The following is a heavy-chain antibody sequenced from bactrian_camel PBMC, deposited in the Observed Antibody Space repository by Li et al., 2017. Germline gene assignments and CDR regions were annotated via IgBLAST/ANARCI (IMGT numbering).Heavy chain of an antibody. J-gene: IGHJ4*01. Sequence: QVQLVESGGGSVQAGESLTLSCATSGYDYSKYSMAWFRTPPRKQREEVACFDRDGTITVADSVKDRFTISEDNVKHIVYLQMNSLKVGDTAMYYCAAQKFVFGGGAVCAASLRRNGDGYNYWGQGTQVTVS. CDR2: FDRDGTI. V-gene: IGHV3S53*01. CDR3: AAQKFVFGGGAVCAASLRRNGDGYNY. CDR1: GYDYSKYS. D-gene: IGHD7*01.